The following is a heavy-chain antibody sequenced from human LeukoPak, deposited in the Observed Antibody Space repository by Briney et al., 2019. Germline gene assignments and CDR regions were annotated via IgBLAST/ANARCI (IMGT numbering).Heavy chain of an antibody. V-gene: IGHV4-59*11. CDR1: GGSISSHY. CDR2: IYYSGST. J-gene: IGHJ6*03. Sequence: SETLSHTCTVSGGSISSHYWSWIRQPPGKGLEWIGYIYYSGSTNYNPSLKSRVTISVDTSKNQFSLKLSSVTAADTAVYYCARLVYATLVDYYYMDVWGKGTTVTVSS. D-gene: IGHD2-8*01. CDR3: ARLVYATLVDYYYMDV.